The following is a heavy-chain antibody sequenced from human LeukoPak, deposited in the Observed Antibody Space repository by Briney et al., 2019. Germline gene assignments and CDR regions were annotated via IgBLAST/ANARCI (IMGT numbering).Heavy chain of an antibody. D-gene: IGHD6-19*01. CDR2: IYPGDSDT. CDR3: ARSGNGWAFDY. Sequence: GESLKISCKGSGYTFTSSWIAWVRRMPGKGLEWMGIIYPGDSDTRYSPSFQGQVTISADKSISTAYLQWISLKASDTAMYYCARSGNGWAFDYWGQGTLVTVSS. CDR1: GYTFTSSW. J-gene: IGHJ4*02. V-gene: IGHV5-51*01.